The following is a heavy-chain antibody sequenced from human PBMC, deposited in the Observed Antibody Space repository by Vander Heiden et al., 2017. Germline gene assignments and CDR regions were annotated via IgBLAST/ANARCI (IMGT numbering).Heavy chain of an antibody. J-gene: IGHJ4*02. CDR1: GGSISSTTW. D-gene: IGHD2-15*01. CDR2: IYHSGST. Sequence: QLQESGPTLVKPSGTLSLTWAVSGGSISSTTWWNWVRQPPGKGLEWIGKIYHSGSTDYSPSLKSRVTMSMDTSKNQFSLNLTSVTAADTAVYYCARDRNYCSGGSCYAFDYWGQGTLVTVPS. V-gene: IGHV4-4*02. CDR3: ARDRNYCSGGSCYAFDY.